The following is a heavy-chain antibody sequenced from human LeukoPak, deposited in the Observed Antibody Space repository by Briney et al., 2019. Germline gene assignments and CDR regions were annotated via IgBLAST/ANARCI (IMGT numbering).Heavy chain of an antibody. Sequence: GGSLRLSCAASGFTFSSYWMHWVRQALGKGLVWVSRIHSDGSSTSYADSVRGRFTISRDDAKSTLYLQMNSLRAEDTAVYYCARSGWPYYFDYWGQGTLVTVSS. V-gene: IGHV3-74*01. J-gene: IGHJ4*02. CDR1: GFTFSSYW. CDR2: IHSDGSST. D-gene: IGHD3-22*01. CDR3: ARSGWPYYFDY.